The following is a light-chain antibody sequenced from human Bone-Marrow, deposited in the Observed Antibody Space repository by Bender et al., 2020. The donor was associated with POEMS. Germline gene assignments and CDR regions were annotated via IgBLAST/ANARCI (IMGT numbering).Light chain of an antibody. CDR3: QVWDSSSDHPWV. CDR2: DDS. J-gene: IGLJ3*02. CDR1: QLGDQY. V-gene: IGLV3-1*01. Sequence: SYGLTQPPSVSVSPGHTANITCSGDQLGDQYASWYQLKPGQAPVLVVYDDSERPSGIPERFSGSNSGDTATLTISRVEAGDEADYYCQVWDSSSDHPWVFGGGTKLTVL.